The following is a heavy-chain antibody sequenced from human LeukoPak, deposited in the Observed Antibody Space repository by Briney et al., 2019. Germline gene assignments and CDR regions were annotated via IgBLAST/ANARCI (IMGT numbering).Heavy chain of an antibody. CDR3: ARDYGSGSYYLLPHFDY. J-gene: IGHJ4*02. V-gene: IGHV4-4*02. CDR2: IYHSGTT. Sequence: NPSETLSLTCAVSGASISNTDWWSWVRQPPGKGLEWIGEIYHSGTTNYNPSLKSRVTISVDTSKNQFSLKLSSVTAADTAVYYCARDYGSGSYYLLPHFDYWGQGTLVTVSS. CDR1: GASISNTDW. D-gene: IGHD3-10*01.